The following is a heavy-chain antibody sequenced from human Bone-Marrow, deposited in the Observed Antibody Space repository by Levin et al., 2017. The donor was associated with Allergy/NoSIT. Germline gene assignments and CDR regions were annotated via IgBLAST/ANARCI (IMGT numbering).Heavy chain of an antibody. Sequence: PGGSLRLSCAASGFSFSRYSMNWVRQAPGKGLEWVSSISSTSSYIYYADSVKGRFTISRDNAKNSLYLQMDSLRAEDTAVYYCVGTVQRWHFDYWGQGTQVTVSS. CDR1: GFSFSRYS. J-gene: IGHJ4*02. D-gene: IGHD2-15*01. CDR3: VGTVQRWHFDY. CDR2: ISSTSSYI. V-gene: IGHV3-21*01.